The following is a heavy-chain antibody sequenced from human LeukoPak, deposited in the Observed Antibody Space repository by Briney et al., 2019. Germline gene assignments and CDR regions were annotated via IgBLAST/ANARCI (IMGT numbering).Heavy chain of an antibody. D-gene: IGHD3-22*01. CDR2: ISAYNGNT. V-gene: IGHV1-18*01. J-gene: IGHJ4*02. Sequence: ASVKVSCKASGGTFSSYAISWVRQAPGQGLEWMGWISAYNGNTNYAQKLQGRVTMTTDTSTSTAYMELRSLRSDDTAVYYCARTSVYYDSSGYYDNWGQGTLVTVSS. CDR3: ARTSVYYDSSGYYDN. CDR1: GGTFSSYA.